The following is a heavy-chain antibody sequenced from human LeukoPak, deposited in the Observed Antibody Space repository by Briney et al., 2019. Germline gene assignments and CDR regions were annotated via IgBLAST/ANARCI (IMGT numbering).Heavy chain of an antibody. CDR3: ARDRSRLYAMDV. V-gene: IGHV3-48*02. D-gene: IGHD6-19*01. J-gene: IGHJ6*02. Sequence: GGSLRLSCAASGFTFSSYSMNWVRQAPGKWLEWVSYISSSSSTIYYADSVRGRFTISRDNAKNSLYLQMNSLRDEDTAVSSCARDRSRLYAMDVWGQGNTVTVSS. CDR2: ISSSSSTI. CDR1: GFTFSSYS.